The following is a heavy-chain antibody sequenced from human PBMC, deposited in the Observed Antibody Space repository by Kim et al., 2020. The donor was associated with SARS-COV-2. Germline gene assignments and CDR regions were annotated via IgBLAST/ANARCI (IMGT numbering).Heavy chain of an antibody. J-gene: IGHJ6*03. D-gene: IGHD3-10*01. V-gene: IGHV3-49*03. CDR3: TFSTVQGIDYYYYYMDV. Sequence: GGSLRLSCTASGFTFGGYAMSWFRQAPGKGLEWVGFIRSKASGGTTEYAASVKGRFTIPRDDSKSIAYLQMNSLKTEDTAVYYCTFSTVQGIDYYYYYMDVWGKGTTVTVSS. CDR2: IRSKASGGTT. CDR1: GFTFGGYA.